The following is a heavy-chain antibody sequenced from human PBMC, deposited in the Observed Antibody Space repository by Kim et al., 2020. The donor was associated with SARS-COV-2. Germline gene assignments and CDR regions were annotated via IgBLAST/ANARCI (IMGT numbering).Heavy chain of an antibody. CDR2: INHSGSS. J-gene: IGHJ4*02. V-gene: IGHV4-34*01. D-gene: IGHD2-15*01. Sequence: SETLSLTCAVYGGSFSGYYWSWIRQRQGKGLEWIGEINHSGSSNYNPSLKSRVTISVDTYKNQFSLKLSSVTAADAAVYYCARGVPWAVAPLWYWGQGTLVTVSS. CDR1: GGSFSGYY. CDR3: ARGVPWAVAPLWY.